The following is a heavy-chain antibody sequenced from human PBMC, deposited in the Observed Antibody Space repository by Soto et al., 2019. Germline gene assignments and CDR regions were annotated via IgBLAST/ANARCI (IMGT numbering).Heavy chain of an antibody. D-gene: IGHD2-2*01. J-gene: IGHJ4*02. CDR1: GGTFSSYT. Sequence: ASVKVSCKASGGTFSSYTISWVRQAPGQGLEWMGRIIPILGIANYAQKFQGRVTITADKSTSTAYMELSSLRSEDTAVYYCARDGPVRGDIVVVPAAPRTNYFDYWGQGTLVTVSS. CDR3: ARDGPVRGDIVVVPAAPRTNYFDY. V-gene: IGHV1-69*04. CDR2: IIPILGIA.